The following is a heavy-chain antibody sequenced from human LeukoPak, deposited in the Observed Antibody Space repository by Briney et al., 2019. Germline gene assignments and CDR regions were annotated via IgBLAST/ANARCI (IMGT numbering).Heavy chain of an antibody. CDR2: ISSSGSTI. D-gene: IGHD6-19*01. CDR1: GFTFSSYE. CDR3: TTPGTIAVAGTGPIDY. J-gene: IGHJ4*02. V-gene: IGHV3-48*03. Sequence: GGSLRLSCAASGFTFSSYEMNWVRQAPGKGVEWVSYISSSGSTIYYADSVKGRFTISRDNAKNSLCLQMNSLKTEDTAVYYCTTPGTIAVAGTGPIDYWGQGTLVTVSS.